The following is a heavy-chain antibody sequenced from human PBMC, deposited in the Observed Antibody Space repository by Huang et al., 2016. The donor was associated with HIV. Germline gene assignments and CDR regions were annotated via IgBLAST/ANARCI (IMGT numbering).Heavy chain of an antibody. D-gene: IGHD5-12*01. V-gene: IGHV3-30*02. J-gene: IGHJ6*03. Sequence: QVQLVESGGGVVQPGGSLRLSCGASGFIFDNFGMHWVRQGPGKGLEWVAFMRSDGSNEYNGESVKGRFSISRDNFENMVYLQMNSLGDGDTAIYYCARAVDGFNSKGFYMDVWGKGTAVIVSS. CDR2: MRSDGSNE. CDR3: ARAVDGFNSKGFYMDV. CDR1: GFIFDNFG.